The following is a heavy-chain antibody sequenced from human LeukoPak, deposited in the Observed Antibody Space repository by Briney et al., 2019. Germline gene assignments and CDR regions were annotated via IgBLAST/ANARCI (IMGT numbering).Heavy chain of an antibody. CDR2: INPNSGGT. V-gene: IGHV1-2*02. J-gene: IGHJ5*02. CDR3: ARDPDDYGDDGWFDP. D-gene: IGHD4-17*01. CDR1: VYTFTGYY. Sequence: ASVKVSCKASVYTFTGYYMHWVRQAPGQGREWMGWINPNSGGTNYAQKFQGRVTMTRDTSISTAYMELSRLRSDDPAVYYCARDPDDYGDDGWFDPWGQGTLVTVSS.